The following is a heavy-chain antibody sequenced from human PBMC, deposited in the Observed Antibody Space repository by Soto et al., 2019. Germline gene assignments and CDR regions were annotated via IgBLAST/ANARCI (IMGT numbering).Heavy chain of an antibody. V-gene: IGHV3-33*01. CDR3: ARDGYSSDRNRGGYRDV. Sequence: GGSLRLSCAASGFTFSSYGMHWVRQAPGKGLEWVAVIWYDGSNKYYAESVKGRFTISRDNSKNTLYLQMNSLRAEDTAVYYCARDGYSSDRNRGGYRDVWGKGTTVTVSS. CDR1: GFTFSSYG. D-gene: IGHD6-19*01. CDR2: IWYDGSNK. J-gene: IGHJ6*03.